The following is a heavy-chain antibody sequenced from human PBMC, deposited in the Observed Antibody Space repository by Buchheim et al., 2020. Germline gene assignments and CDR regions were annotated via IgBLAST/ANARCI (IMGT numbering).Heavy chain of an antibody. CDR3: ARDGYSSSEGGGMDV. CDR2: ISYDGSNK. Sequence: QVQLVESGGGVVQPGRSLRLSCAASGFTFSSYGMHWVRQAPGKGLEWVAVISYDGSNKYYADSVKGRFTISRDNSKNTLYLQMNSLRAEDTAVYYCARDGYSSSEGGGMDVWGQGTT. J-gene: IGHJ6*02. D-gene: IGHD6-13*01. CDR1: GFTFSSYG. V-gene: IGHV3-30*03.